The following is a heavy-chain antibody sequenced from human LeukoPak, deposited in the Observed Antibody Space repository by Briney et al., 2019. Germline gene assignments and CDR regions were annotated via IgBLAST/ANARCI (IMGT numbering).Heavy chain of an antibody. V-gene: IGHV3-74*01. CDR2: VNSDGSIT. CDR1: GFTFRSNW. J-gene: IGHJ5*02. D-gene: IGHD4-23*01. CDR3: ARTPGGPFDL. Sequence: GGSLRLSCVGSGFTFRSNWMHWVRQTPGKGLVWVSRVNSDGSITNYADSVKGRFTISRDNAKNTLYLQMNSLRAEDTGVYYCARTPGGPFDLWGQGSLVTVSS.